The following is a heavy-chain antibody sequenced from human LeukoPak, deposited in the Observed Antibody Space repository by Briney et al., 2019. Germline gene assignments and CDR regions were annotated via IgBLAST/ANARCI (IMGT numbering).Heavy chain of an antibody. CDR1: GGTFSSYA. CDR2: IIPIFGTA. V-gene: IGHV1-69*06. CDR3: ARLPGSSGYYALGD. J-gene: IGHJ4*02. Sequence: GASVKVSCKASGGTFSSYAISWVRQAPGQGLEWMGGIIPIFGTANYAQKFQGRVTITADKSTSTAYMELSSLRSEDTAVYYCARLPGSSGYYALGDWGQGTLVTVSS. D-gene: IGHD3-22*01.